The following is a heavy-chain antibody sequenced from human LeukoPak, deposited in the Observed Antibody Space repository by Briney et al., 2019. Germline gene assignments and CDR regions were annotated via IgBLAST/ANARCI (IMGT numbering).Heavy chain of an antibody. CDR3: ARGSTDVYWYLDV. CDR2: IHDTGST. CDR1: GSSVSTFY. V-gene: IGHV4-59*02. J-gene: IGHJ2*01. D-gene: IGHD1-26*01. Sequence: SETLSLTCIVSGSSVSTFYWSWLRQSPGTGLEWIGFIHDTGSTAYNPSPKSRVPISLETSKNQLSLMLTSVTAADTAMYYCARGSTDVYWYLDVWGRGTLVTVSS.